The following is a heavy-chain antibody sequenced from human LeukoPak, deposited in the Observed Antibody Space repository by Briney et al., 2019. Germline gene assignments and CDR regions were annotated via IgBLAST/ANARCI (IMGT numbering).Heavy chain of an antibody. CDR1: GYTFTSYY. V-gene: IGHV1-46*01. J-gene: IGHJ5*02. D-gene: IGHD1-26*01. CDR3: ARDGPSGMGGWFDP. Sequence: ASVKVSCKASGYTFTSYYMHWVRQAPGQGLEWMGIINPNGGSTSNAQKFQGRVTMTRDTSTSTVYMELRSLRSEDTAVYYCARDGPSGMGGWFDPWGQGTLVTVSS. CDR2: INPNGGST.